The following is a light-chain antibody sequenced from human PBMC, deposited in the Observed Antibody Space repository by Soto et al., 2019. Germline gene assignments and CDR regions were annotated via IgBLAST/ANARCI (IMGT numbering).Light chain of an antibody. V-gene: IGKV3-20*01. CDR1: QSVSSY. Sequence: EIVLTQSPATLSLSPGERATLSCRASQSVSSYLAWYQQKPGQAPRLLIYGTSSRATGIPDRFSGSGSGTDFPPPISSLEPEVFAVYYCQQYGSPPIPFGQGTRLEIK. J-gene: IGKJ5*01. CDR3: QQYGSPPIP. CDR2: GTS.